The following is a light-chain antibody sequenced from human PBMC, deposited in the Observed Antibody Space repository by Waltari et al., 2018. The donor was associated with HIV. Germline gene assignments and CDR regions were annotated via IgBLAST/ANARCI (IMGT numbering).Light chain of an antibody. CDR1: QSVVSTH. V-gene: IGKV3-20*01. CDR3: QQHGSSVT. J-gene: IGKJ4*01. CDR2: GTS. Sequence: EIVLTQSPGTLSLSPGDRATLSCKASQSVVSTHLAWHQQKPGQAPRLLIYGTSNRATGIPDRFSGSGSGTDFTLTISRLEPEDFAVYYCQQHGSSVTFGGGTKVEIK.